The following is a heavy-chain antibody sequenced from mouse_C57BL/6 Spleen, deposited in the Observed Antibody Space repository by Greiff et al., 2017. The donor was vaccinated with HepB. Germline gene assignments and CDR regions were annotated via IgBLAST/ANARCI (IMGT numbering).Heavy chain of an antibody. Sequence: EVKLVESGGDLVKPGGSLKLSCAASGFTFSSYGMSWVRQTPDKRLEWVATISSGGSYTYYPDSVKGRFTISIDNAKNTQYLQLSSLKSEDTAMYYCAIHDPPYGSSLFDYWGQGTTLTVSS. J-gene: IGHJ2*01. D-gene: IGHD1-1*01. CDR1: GFTFSSYG. CDR3: AIHDPPYGSSLFDY. V-gene: IGHV5-6*01. CDR2: ISSGGSYT.